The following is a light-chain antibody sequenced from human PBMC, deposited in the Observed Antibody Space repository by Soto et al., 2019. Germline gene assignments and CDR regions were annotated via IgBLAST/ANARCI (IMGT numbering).Light chain of an antibody. Sequence: EIVLTQSPGTLSLSPGERATLSCRASQSVSSSYLAWYQQKPGQAPRLLIYGASSRATGIPDRFSGSGSGTVFTLTISRLEPEDFAVFHSHHYDRAPLSFGGRTKVEIK. J-gene: IGKJ4*01. CDR2: GAS. CDR3: HHYDRAPLS. CDR1: QSVSSSY. V-gene: IGKV3-20*01.